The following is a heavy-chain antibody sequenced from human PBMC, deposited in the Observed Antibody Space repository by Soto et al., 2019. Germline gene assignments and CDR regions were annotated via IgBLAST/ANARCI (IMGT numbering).Heavy chain of an antibody. CDR2: INHSGST. D-gene: IGHD6-19*01. Sequence: SETLSLTCAVYGGSFSGYYWSWIRQPPGKGLEWIGEINHSGSTNYNPSLKSRVTISVDTSKNQFSLKLSSVTAADTAVYYCARGGIAVAGTWYYYYGMDVWGQGTTVTVSS. J-gene: IGHJ6*02. CDR1: GGSFSGYY. V-gene: IGHV4-34*01. CDR3: ARGGIAVAGTWYYYYGMDV.